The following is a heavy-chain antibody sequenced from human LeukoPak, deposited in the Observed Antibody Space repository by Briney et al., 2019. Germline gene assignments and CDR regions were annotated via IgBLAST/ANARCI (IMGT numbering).Heavy chain of an antibody. CDR1: GYTFTSYG. CDR3: ARYETSSGWFYYYYGMDV. Sequence: WASVKVSGKASGYTFTSYGISWVRQAPGQGLEWMGWISAYNGNTNYAQKLQGRVTMTTDTSTSTAYMELRSLRSDDTAVYYCARYETSSGWFYYYYGMDVWGQGTTVTVSS. CDR2: ISAYNGNT. J-gene: IGHJ6*02. D-gene: IGHD6-19*01. V-gene: IGHV1-18*01.